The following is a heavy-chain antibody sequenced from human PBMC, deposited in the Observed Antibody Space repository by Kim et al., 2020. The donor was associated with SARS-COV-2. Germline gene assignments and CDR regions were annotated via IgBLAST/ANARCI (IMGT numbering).Heavy chain of an antibody. V-gene: IGHV3-74*01. CDR3: ARDQVAGAGGYGPFDY. J-gene: IGHJ4*02. D-gene: IGHD5-12*01. Sequence: VKGRFTISRDNAKNTLYLQMNSLRAEDTAVYYCARDQVAGAGGYGPFDYWGQGTLVTVSS.